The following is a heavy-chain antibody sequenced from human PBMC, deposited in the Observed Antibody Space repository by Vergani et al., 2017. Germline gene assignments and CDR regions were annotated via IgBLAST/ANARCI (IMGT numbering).Heavy chain of an antibody. J-gene: IGHJ3*02. Sequence: QVQLVESGGGVVQPGRSLRLSCAASGFTFSSYGMHWVRPAPGKGLEWVAVIWYDGSNKYYADSVKGRFSISRDNSKNTLYQQMNSLRAEDTAVYYWARDDCSRDYSDDDDSFDIWGQGTMVTVSS. CDR3: ARDDCSRDYSDDDDSFDI. CDR2: IWYDGSNK. V-gene: IGHV3-33*01. D-gene: IGHD4-17*01. CDR1: GFTFSSYG.